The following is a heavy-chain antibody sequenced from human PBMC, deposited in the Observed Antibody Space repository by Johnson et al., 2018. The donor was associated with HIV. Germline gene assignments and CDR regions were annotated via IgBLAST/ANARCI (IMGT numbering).Heavy chain of an antibody. CDR3: AKDVEITIFGVVIMGAFDI. CDR1: GFTFSSYA. D-gene: IGHD3-3*01. V-gene: IGHV3-23*04. CDR2: ISGSGDST. Sequence: VQLVESGGGLVEPGGSLRLSCAASGFTFSSYAMSWVRQAPGKGLEWVSVISGSGDSTYYADSVKGRFTISRDNSKNTLYLQMNSLRAEDTVVYYCAKDVEITIFGVVIMGAFDIWGQGTMVTVSS. J-gene: IGHJ3*02.